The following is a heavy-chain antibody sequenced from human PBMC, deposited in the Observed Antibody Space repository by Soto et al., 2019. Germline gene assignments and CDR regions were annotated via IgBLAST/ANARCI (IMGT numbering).Heavy chain of an antibody. D-gene: IGHD1-26*01. V-gene: IGHV2-5*02. CDR3: AHRALSSGSYWDGGYFDA. CDR2: IYWDDDK. Sequence: QITLRQSGPTRVRPTQPLTLTCNFSGFSLSTSGVGVGWLRQPPGKAPEWLVVIYWDDDKRYSPSLKNRLTIPKDTAKNHVLLTMTNMDPVDTGTYYSAHRALSSGSYWDGGYFDAWGQGTPVTVSP. CDR1: GFSLSTSGVG. J-gene: IGHJ4*02.